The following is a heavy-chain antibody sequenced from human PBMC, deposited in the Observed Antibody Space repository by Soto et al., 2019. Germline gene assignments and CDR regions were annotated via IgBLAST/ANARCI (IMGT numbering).Heavy chain of an antibody. CDR3: GRENWSYVD. CDR1: GYTFTNY. J-gene: IGHJ4*01. D-gene: IGHD1-26*01. CDR2: MNPNDGDA. V-gene: IGHV1-2*02. Sequence: QAQLVQSGAEAKRPGTSVKVSCKVSGYTFTNYFHWLRQAPGQGLGWMGWMNPNDGDAEYARKIQARMTLTRDTSITTAYMELSIQKCDDTAVYYCGRENWSYVDWGHGTLVTVSS.